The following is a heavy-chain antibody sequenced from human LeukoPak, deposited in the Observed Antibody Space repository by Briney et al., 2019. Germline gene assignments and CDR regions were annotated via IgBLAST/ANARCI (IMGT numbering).Heavy chain of an antibody. CDR2: IYHSGST. Sequence: SETLSLTCAVYGGSFSGYYWSWIRQPPGKGLEWIGSIYHSGSTYYNPSLKSRVTISVDTSKNQFSLKLSSVTAADTAVYYCARGIGSIAARASNWFDPWGQGTLVTVSS. D-gene: IGHD6-6*01. CDR1: GGSFSGYY. V-gene: IGHV4-34*01. CDR3: ARGIGSIAARASNWFDP. J-gene: IGHJ5*02.